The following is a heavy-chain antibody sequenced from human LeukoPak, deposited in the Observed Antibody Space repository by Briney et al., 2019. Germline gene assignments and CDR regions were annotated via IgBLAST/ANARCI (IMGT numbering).Heavy chain of an antibody. Sequence: GGSLRLSCAASGFTFSNAWMSWVRQAPGKGLEWVAVISYDGSNKYYADSVKGRFTISRDNSKNTLYLQMNSLRAEDTAVYYCAKGLGYYDSSGYYYSDVFRDYFDYWGQGTLVTVSS. CDR1: GFTFSNAW. D-gene: IGHD3-22*01. J-gene: IGHJ4*02. CDR2: ISYDGSNK. CDR3: AKGLGYYDSSGYYYSDVFRDYFDY. V-gene: IGHV3-30*18.